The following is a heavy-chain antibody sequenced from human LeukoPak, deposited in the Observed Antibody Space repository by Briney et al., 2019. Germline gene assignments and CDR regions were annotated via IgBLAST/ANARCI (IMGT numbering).Heavy chain of an antibody. CDR3: TTDGYCSGGNCYSFDY. CDR2: IKSKIDGGTI. J-gene: IGHJ4*02. Sequence: GGSLRLSCAASGLTFSKAWMSWVRQAPGKGLEWGGRIKSKIDGGTIEYAAPVKGRFTISRDDSKNTQYLQMNSLKTEDTAVYYCTTDGYCSGGNCYSFDYWGQGTLVTVSS. CDR1: GLTFSKAW. V-gene: IGHV3-15*01. D-gene: IGHD2-15*01.